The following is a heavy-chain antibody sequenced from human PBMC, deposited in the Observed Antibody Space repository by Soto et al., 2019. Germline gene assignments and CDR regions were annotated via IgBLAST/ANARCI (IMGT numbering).Heavy chain of an antibody. CDR1: NGSISTNGHY. J-gene: IGHJ4*02. V-gene: IGHV4-31*03. D-gene: IGHD6-19*01. CDR3: ARAQWGFDS. Sequence: QVQLQESGPELVKSSQTLSLTCTVSNGSISTNGHYWTSIRQRPGNGLEWIAYIYYTGNSYYNPSLKSRLTISIDTSKNQFSLTLRSVTAADTAVYYCARAQWGFDSWGLGTLVTVSS. CDR2: IYYTGNS.